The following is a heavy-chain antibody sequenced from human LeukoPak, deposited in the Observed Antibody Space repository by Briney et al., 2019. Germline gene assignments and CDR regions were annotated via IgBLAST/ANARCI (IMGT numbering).Heavy chain of an antibody. D-gene: IGHD6-13*01. V-gene: IGHV3-23*01. CDR3: AKVLTSAGTPY. CDR2: SSSSDDGK. Sequence: GGSLRLSCTASGLSLNSYAISWVRQVPGKGLEWVCASSSSDDGKWYADSVRGRFTISRDTSKNTVYLQMNSLRVEDAGVYYCAKVLTSAGTPYWGQGTLVTVSS. CDR1: GLSLNSYA. J-gene: IGHJ4*02.